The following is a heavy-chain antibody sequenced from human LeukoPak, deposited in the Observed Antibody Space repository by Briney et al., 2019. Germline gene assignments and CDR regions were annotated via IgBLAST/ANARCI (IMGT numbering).Heavy chain of an antibody. CDR1: GFTFSSYG. D-gene: IGHD3-3*02. V-gene: IGHV3-30*18. CDR2: ISYDGSNK. CDR3: AKATLADY. Sequence: GGSLRLSCAASGFTFSSYGMHWVRQAPGKGLEWVAVISYDGSNKYYADSVKGRFTISRDNSKNTLYLQMNSLRAEDTAAYYCAKATLADYWGQGTLVTVSS. J-gene: IGHJ4*02.